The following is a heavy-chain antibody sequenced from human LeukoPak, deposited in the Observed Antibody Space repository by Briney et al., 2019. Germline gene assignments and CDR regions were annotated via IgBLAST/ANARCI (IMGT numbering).Heavy chain of an antibody. CDR2: ISAYNGNT. J-gene: IGHJ3*02. Sequence: GASVKVSCKASGYTFTSYGISWVRQAPGHGLEWMGWISAYNGNTNYAQKFQGRVTITTDESTSTAYMELSSLRSEDTAVYYCARLNWDEIRYYDILTGPTGRAFDIWGQGTMVTVSS. D-gene: IGHD3-9*01. CDR3: ARLNWDEIRYYDILTGPTGRAFDI. CDR1: GYTFTSYG. V-gene: IGHV1-18*01.